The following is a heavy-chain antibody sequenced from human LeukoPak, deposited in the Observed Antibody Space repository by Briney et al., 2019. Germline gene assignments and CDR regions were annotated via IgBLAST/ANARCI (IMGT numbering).Heavy chain of an antibody. V-gene: IGHV4-31*03. CDR2: IYYGGST. J-gene: IGHJ4*02. D-gene: IGHD1-1*01. Sequence: SETLSLTCTVSGGSISSGGYYWSWIRQHPGKGLEWIGYIYYGGSTYYNPSLKSRVTISVDTSKNQFSLKLSSVTAADTAVYYCARGELEAFDYWGQGTLVTVSS. CDR1: GGSISSGGYY. CDR3: ARGELEAFDY.